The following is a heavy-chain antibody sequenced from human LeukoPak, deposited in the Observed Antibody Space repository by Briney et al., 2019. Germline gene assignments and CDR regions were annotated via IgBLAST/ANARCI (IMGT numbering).Heavy chain of an antibody. V-gene: IGHV3-74*01. J-gene: IGHJ4*02. CDR3: ARDSPQCSGGYCYFVY. D-gene: IGHD2-15*01. Sequence: PGGSLRLSCVASGFTFSRDWMHWVRQAPGKGLAWVSRISSDGSSTSYADSVKGRFTISRDNVKNTLYLQMNSLRVEDTAVYYCARDSPQCSGGYCYFVYWGQGTLVTVSS. CDR1: GFTFSRDW. CDR2: ISSDGSST.